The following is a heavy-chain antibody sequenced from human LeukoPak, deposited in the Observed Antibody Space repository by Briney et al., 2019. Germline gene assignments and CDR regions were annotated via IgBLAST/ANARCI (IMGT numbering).Heavy chain of an antibody. CDR3: AREALRYCSGGSCYSFDY. D-gene: IGHD2-15*01. Sequence: GGSLRLSCAASGFTFSSHAMSWVRQAPGKGLEWVAVISYDGSNKYYADSVKGRFTISRDNSKNTLYLQMNSLRAEDTAVYYCAREALRYCSGGSCYSFDYWGQGTLVTVSS. V-gene: IGHV3-30-3*01. CDR1: GFTFSSHA. CDR2: ISYDGSNK. J-gene: IGHJ4*02.